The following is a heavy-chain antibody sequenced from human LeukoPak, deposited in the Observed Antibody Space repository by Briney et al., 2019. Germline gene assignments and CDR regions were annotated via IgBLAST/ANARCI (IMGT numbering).Heavy chain of an antibody. CDR3: ARVTVLDILTGYSDAFDI. V-gene: IGHV4-61*02. J-gene: IGHJ3*02. CDR1: GGSISSGSYY. CDR2: IYTSGST. Sequence: PSETLSLTCTVSGGSISSGSYYWSWIRQPAGKGLEWIGRIYTSGSTNYNPSLKSRVTMSVDTSKNQFSLKLSSVTAADTAVYYCARVTVLDILTGYSDAFDIWGQGTMVTVSS. D-gene: IGHD3-9*01.